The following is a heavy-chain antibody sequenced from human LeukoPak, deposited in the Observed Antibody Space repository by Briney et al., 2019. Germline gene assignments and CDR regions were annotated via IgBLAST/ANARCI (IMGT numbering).Heavy chain of an antibody. CDR2: IYYSGST. CDR3: ARDSPSYGMDV. J-gene: IGHJ6*02. V-gene: IGHV4-31*03. Sequence: SQTLSLTCTVSGGSISSGGYYWSWIRQHPGKGLEWIGYIYYSGSTYYNPSLKSRVTISVDTSKNQFSLKLSPVTAADTAVYYCARDSPSYGMDVWGQGTTVTVSS. CDR1: GGSISSGGYY.